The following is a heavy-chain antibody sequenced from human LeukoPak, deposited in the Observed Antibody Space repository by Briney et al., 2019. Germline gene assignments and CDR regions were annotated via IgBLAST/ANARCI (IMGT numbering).Heavy chain of an antibody. V-gene: IGHV1-2*02. Sequence: GASVKVSCKASGYTFTGYYMHWVRQAPGQGLEWMGWINPNSVDTNYARKFQGRVTMTRDTSISTAYMELSRLRSDDTAVYYCARAENIVVVPAAIFDPWGQGTLVTVSS. J-gene: IGHJ5*02. CDR1: GYTFTGYY. D-gene: IGHD2-2*02. CDR3: ARAENIVVVPAAIFDP. CDR2: INPNSVDT.